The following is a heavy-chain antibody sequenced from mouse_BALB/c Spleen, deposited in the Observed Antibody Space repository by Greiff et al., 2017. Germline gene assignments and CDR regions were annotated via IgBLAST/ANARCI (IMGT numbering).Heavy chain of an antibody. J-gene: IGHJ1*01. V-gene: IGHV5-12-2*01. CDR3: ARHGNNWDFED. Sequence: EVNVVESGGGLVQPGGSLKLSCAASGFTFSRYTMSWVRQTPAKRLEWVAYISNGGGSTYYPDTVKGRFTISRDNDKNTLYMQMSSLKSEDTDMDYCARHGNNWDFEDWGEGTTGTVSA. CDR2: ISNGGGST. CDR1: GFTFSRYT.